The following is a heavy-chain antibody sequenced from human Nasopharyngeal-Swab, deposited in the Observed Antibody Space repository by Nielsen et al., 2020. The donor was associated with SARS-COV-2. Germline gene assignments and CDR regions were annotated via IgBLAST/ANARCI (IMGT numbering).Heavy chain of an antibody. CDR3: ARGRPPYYDFWSGYYTSYGMDV. V-gene: IGHV4-34*01. D-gene: IGHD3-3*01. CDR2: INHSGST. CDR1: GGSFNNYY. Sequence: SETLSLTCAVYGGSFNNYYLSWIRQPPGKGLKWIGEINHSGSTNYNPSLKSRVTISVDTSKNQSFLKLSSVTAADTAVYYCARGRPPYYDFWSGYYTSYGMDVWGQGTTVTVSS. J-gene: IGHJ6*02.